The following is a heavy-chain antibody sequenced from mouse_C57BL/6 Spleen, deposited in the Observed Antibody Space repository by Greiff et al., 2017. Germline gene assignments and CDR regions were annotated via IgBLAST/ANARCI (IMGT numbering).Heavy chain of an antibody. CDR3: AREDGSSPLDY. CDR2: IDPSDSET. Sequence: VQLQQPGAELVRPGSSVKLSCKASGYTFTSYWMHWVKQRPIQGLEWIGNIDPSDSETNYNQKFKDKATLTVDKSSSTAYMQLSSLTSEDSAVYYCAREDGSSPLDYWGQGTSVTVSS. J-gene: IGHJ4*01. D-gene: IGHD1-1*01. V-gene: IGHV1-52*01. CDR1: GYTFTSYW.